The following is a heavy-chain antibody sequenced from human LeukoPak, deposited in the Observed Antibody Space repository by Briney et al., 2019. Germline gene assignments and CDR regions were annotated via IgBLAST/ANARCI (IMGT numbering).Heavy chain of an antibody. CDR3: ETDHRQSSSSSYYYYMDV. D-gene: IGHD6-6*01. J-gene: IGHJ6*03. V-gene: IGHV1-18*01. CDR2: ISPYNGNT. Sequence: ASVKVSCKASGYTFTNYDISWVRQAPGQGLEWMGWISPYNGNTNYAQKFQGRVTMTTHTSTSTAYMELRSLRSDDTAVYYCETDHRQSSSSSYYYYMDVWGTGTTVTVSS. CDR1: GYTFTNYD.